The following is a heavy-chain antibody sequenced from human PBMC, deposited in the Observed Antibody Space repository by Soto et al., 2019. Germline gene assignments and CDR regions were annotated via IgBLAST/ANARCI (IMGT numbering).Heavy chain of an antibody. CDR3: ARDGSGYYPRCFDY. D-gene: IGHD3-22*01. Sequence: SEILSLTCAVYGGQFSGYYWSWIRQPPGKGLEWIGEINHSGSTNYNPSLKSRVTISVDTSKNQFSLKLSSVTAADTAVYYCARDGSGYYPRCFDYWGQGTLVTVSS. CDR1: GGQFSGYY. V-gene: IGHV4-34*01. J-gene: IGHJ4*02. CDR2: INHSGST.